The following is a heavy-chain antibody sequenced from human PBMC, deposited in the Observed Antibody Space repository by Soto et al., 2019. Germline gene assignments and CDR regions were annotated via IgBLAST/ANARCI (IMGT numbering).Heavy chain of an antibody. J-gene: IGHJ3*02. CDR2: ISAYNGNT. CDR3: ARDLGAETFGGVTDAFDI. Sequence: ASVKVSCKASGYTFTSYGISWVRQAPGQGLEWMGWISAYNGNTNYAQKLQGRVTMTTDTSTSTAYMELRSLRSDDTAVYYCARDLGAETFGGVTDAFDIWGQGTMVTVSS. CDR1: GYTFTSYG. D-gene: IGHD3-16*01. V-gene: IGHV1-18*01.